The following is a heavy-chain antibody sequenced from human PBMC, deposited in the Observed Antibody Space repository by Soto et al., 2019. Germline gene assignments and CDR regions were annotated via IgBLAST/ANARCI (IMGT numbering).Heavy chain of an antibody. CDR1: VYSFTSYW. V-gene: IGHV5-51*01. J-gene: IGHJ5*02. D-gene: IGHD2-2*01. Sequence: PGVSRKIACTVVVYSFTSYWIAWVRQMPGKGLEWMGIIYPGDSDTRYSPSFQGQVTISVDKSITTAYLQWSSLKASDTAIYFCARGYCPTTSFDPWFDPWGEGTLVTVSS. CDR2: IYPGDSDT. CDR3: ARGYCPTTSFDPWFDP.